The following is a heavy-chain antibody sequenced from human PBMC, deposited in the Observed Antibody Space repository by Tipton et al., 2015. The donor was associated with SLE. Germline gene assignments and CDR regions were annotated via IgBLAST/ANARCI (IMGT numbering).Heavy chain of an antibody. CDR1: GDSITSDY. Sequence: TLSLTCTVSGDSITSDYWTWIRQPPGKGLEWIGSIYYRGDTYYNPSLKSRVTISLDTSKNQFSLKLSSVTAADTAVYYCARGGRGAFDIWGQGTMVTVSS. CDR2: IYYRGDT. V-gene: IGHV4-59*12. J-gene: IGHJ3*02. CDR3: ARGGRGAFDI.